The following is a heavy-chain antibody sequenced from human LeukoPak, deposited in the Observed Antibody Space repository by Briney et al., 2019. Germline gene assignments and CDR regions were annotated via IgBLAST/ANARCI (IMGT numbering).Heavy chain of an antibody. CDR2: IYYRGST. CDR1: AGSISGYY. CDR3: SRGYCRPTICFQYFHH. V-gene: IGHV4-59*01. Sequence: PSETLSLTCTVSAGSISGYYWGWIRHPPGKGLEWIGYIYYRGSTNYNPSLKSRVAISLDASKPQFSRKLNSVTGEDTAVHYCSRGYCRPTICFQYFHHWGRGTLVTVSS. J-gene: IGHJ1*01. D-gene: IGHD3-10*01.